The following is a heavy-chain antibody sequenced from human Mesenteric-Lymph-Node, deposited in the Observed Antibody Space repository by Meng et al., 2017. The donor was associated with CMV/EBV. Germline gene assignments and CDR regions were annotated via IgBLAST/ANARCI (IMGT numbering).Heavy chain of an antibody. CDR2: IYHSGST. D-gene: IGHD5-12*01. CDR1: GGSISSSNW. Sequence: CAVSGGSISSSNWWSWVRQPPGKGLEWIGEIYHSGSTNYSPSLKSRVTISVDKSKNQFSLKLSSVTAADTAVYYCARAFLSGYDYDYWGQGTLVTVSS. V-gene: IGHV4-4*02. CDR3: ARAFLSGYDYDY. J-gene: IGHJ4*02.